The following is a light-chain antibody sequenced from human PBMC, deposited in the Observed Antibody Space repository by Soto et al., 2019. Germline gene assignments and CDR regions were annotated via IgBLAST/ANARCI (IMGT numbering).Light chain of an antibody. V-gene: IGKV1-12*01. CDR2: AAS. J-gene: IGKJ2*01. CDR3: QQDYSLPVT. CDR1: QGISNW. Sequence: DIQLTQSPSSVSASVGDRVTLTCRASQGISNWLAWYQQKPVKAPKLLISAASTLQGGVPSRFSGSFSGTDFTLTITRLHAEDFATYFCQQDYSLPVTFGQGTKLEIK.